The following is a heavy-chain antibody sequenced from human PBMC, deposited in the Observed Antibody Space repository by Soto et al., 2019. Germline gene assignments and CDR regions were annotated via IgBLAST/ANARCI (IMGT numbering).Heavy chain of an antibody. J-gene: IGHJ4*02. V-gene: IGHV3-53*04. CDR1: GFTVSSNY. CDR2: IYSDDNT. Sequence: EVQLGESGGGLVQPGGSLRLSCAASGFTVSSNYMSWVRQAPGKGLEWVSVIYSDDNTYYADSVKGRFTISRHNSKNTLYLQMNSLRAEDTAVYYCARGDPIWWLRDWGQGTLVTVSS. D-gene: IGHD5-12*01. CDR3: ARGDPIWWLRD.